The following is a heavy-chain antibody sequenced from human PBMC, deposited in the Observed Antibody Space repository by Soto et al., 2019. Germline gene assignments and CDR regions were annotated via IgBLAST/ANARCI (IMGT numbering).Heavy chain of an antibody. CDR3: ARQPYHHGSATYFVY. J-gene: IGHJ4*02. Sequence: LGESLKISCKGSGYNFTSHWINWVRQMPGKGLEWMGRIDPSDSYDDYSPSFRGHVTISADKSINTAYLQWSSLTASDTAIYYCARQPYHHGSATYFVYWGQGSRVTV. CDR1: GYNFTSHW. CDR2: IDPSDSYD. V-gene: IGHV5-10-1*01. D-gene: IGHD3-10*01.